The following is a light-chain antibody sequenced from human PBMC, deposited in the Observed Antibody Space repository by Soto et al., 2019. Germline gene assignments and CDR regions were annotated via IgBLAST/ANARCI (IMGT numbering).Light chain of an antibody. CDR3: QQSYSTLT. Sequence: DIQMTQSPSSLSASVGDRVTITCRASQSISSYLNWYQQKPGKAPKLLIYAASSLQSGVPSRFSGSGSTTDFTLTISSLQPEDFATYYYQQSYSTLTFGPGTKVDIK. CDR1: QSISSY. CDR2: AAS. V-gene: IGKV1-39*01. J-gene: IGKJ3*01.